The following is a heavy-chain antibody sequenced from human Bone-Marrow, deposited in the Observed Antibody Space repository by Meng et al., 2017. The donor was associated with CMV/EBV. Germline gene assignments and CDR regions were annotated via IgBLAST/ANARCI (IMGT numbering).Heavy chain of an antibody. Sequence: SETLSLTCTVFGGSINSDGYYWSWIRQHPGKDLEWIGYIYYSGSTSYNPSLKSRVTISIDASKNQFSLKLSSVTAADTAVYYCARDRGIAAVNWFEPWGQGILVTVSS. V-gene: IGHV4-31*03. CDR1: GGSINSDGYY. CDR2: IYYSGST. CDR3: ARDRGIAAVNWFEP. J-gene: IGHJ5*02. D-gene: IGHD6-13*01.